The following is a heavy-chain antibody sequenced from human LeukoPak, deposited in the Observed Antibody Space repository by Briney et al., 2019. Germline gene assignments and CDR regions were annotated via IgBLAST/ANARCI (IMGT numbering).Heavy chain of an antibody. Sequence: GGSLRLSWVASGFTVSNNYMSWVRQAPGKGLEWVSVIYSGGSIYYADSVKGRFTISRDNSKNTLYLRMNSLGAEDTAGYYCTTPQGEGYTNNSYFDLWGRGTLVTVSS. J-gene: IGHJ2*01. V-gene: IGHV3-66*01. CDR3: TTPQGEGYTNNSYFDL. CDR1: GFTVSNNY. D-gene: IGHD6-13*01. CDR2: IYSGGSI.